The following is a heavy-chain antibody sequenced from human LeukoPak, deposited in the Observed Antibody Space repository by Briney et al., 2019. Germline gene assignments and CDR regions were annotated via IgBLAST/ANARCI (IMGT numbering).Heavy chain of an antibody. V-gene: IGHV3-23*01. CDR3: VREDTPATANY. CDR1: GFTVSSNY. CDR2: ISGGGDIT. D-gene: IGHD2-21*02. J-gene: IGHJ4*02. Sequence: QPGGSLRLSCAASGFTVSSNYMSWVRQAPGKGLEWVSAISGGGDITYYADSVTGRFTISRDNSKDTLFLQIHSLRPGDTAVYYCVREDTPATANYWGQGTLVTISS.